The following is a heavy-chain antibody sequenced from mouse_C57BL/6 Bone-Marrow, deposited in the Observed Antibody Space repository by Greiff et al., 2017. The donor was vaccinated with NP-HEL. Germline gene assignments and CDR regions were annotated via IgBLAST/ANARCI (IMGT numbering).Heavy chain of an antibody. D-gene: IGHD2-12*01. CDR2: INSDGGSP. V-gene: IGHV5-2*01. J-gene: IGHJ4*01. Sequence: EVQLVESGGGLVQPGESLKLSCESNEYEFPSHDMSWVRKTPAKRLELVAAINSDGGSPYYPDPMERRFIISRDNTKKTLYLQMSSLRSEDTDLYDCARHSNDEGDYAMDYWGQGTSVTVSS. CDR3: ARHSNDEGDYAMDY. CDR1: EYEFPSHD.